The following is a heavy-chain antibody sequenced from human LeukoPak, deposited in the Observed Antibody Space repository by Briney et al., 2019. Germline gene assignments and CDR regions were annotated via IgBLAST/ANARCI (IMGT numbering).Heavy chain of an antibody. CDR1: GFPFSSHW. D-gene: IGHD3-10*01. CDR3: AKVKAPPYYPGGGYFDY. V-gene: IGHV3-23*01. CDR2: ISGSGGST. J-gene: IGHJ4*02. Sequence: GGSLRLSCAASGFPFSSHWLSWVRQAPGKGLEWVSAISGSGGSTYYADSVKGRFTISRDNSKNTLYLQMNSLRAEATAVYYCAKVKAPPYYPGGGYFDYWGQGTLVTVSS.